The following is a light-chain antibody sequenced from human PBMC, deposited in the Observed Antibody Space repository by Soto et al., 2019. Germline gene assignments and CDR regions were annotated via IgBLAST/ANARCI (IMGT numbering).Light chain of an antibody. CDR1: QGISNY. J-gene: IGKJ4*01. CDR2: EAS. Sequence: EVMFTQSPATLSLSLGERATLSCRASQGISNYLAWYQQKPGQAPRLLIYEASNRATGIPARFSGSGSGTDFTLTISSLEPEDFALYYCQQCGNWPLTVGGGTKVDI. V-gene: IGKV3-11*01. CDR3: QQCGNWPLT.